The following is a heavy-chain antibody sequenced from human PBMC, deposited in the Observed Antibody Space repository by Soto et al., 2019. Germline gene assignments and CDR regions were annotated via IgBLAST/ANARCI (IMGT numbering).Heavy chain of an antibody. CDR3: TIARCVDCSNAYMAV. J-gene: IGHJ6*03. Sequence: GGSLRLACTASGFTFGDYAVNWFRQAPGRGLEWVGFMRSEANGATVDYAAPVRGRISISRDESKSIAYLQINSLKPEDTAVYHCTIARCVDCSNAYMAVPTKRATVPVSS. CDR1: GFTFGDYA. D-gene: IGHD2-21*02. CDR2: MRSEANGATV. V-gene: IGHV3-49*03.